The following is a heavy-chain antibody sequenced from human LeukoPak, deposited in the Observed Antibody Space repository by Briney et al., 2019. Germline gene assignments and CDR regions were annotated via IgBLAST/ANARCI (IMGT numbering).Heavy chain of an antibody. CDR2: INPTSGGT. CDR3: ASDGLFLYLPARNWFHP. J-gene: IGHJ5*02. CDR1: GYTFTGYY. Sequence: ASVKVSCKASGYTFTGYYLHWVRQAPGQGLEWRGGINPTSGGTNYAQNVQARVTMTRDPSISPAYLELSRLRSDDTAVYYCASDGLFLYLPARNWFHPWGQGTLGTVSA. V-gene: IGHV1-2*02. D-gene: IGHD3-3*01.